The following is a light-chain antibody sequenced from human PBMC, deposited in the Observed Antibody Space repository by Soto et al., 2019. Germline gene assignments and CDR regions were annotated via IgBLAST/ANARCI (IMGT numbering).Light chain of an antibody. CDR1: QSVSSHY. V-gene: IGKV3-20*01. CDR2: GAY. CDR3: QQYGRSPPIT. J-gene: IGKJ5*01. Sequence: EIVLTHSPSTLSLSRGARSTLSCRASQSVSSHYLAWYPQTPGQAPRLISYGAYTRATGIPDRFSGSGSGTDFTLTIIRLEPEDFAVYYCQQYGRSPPITFGQGTRLEIK.